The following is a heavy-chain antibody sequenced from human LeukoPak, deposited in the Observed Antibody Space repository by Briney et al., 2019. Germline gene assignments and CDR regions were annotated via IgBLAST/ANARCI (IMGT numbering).Heavy chain of an antibody. CDR3: TKSGPPDPY. Sequence: PGGSLRLSCAASGLTVSNNDMGWVRQAPGKGLEWVSFIYSGDGTFYADSVKGRFTISRDNSKNTLYLQMNSLRAEDTAMYYCTKSGPPDPYWGQGTMVTVSS. V-gene: IGHV3-53*01. J-gene: IGHJ3*01. CDR1: GLTVSNND. CDR2: IYSGDGT. D-gene: IGHD1-14*01.